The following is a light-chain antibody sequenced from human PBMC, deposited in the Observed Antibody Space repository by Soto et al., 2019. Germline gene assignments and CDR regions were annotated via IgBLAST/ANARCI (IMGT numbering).Light chain of an antibody. J-gene: IGLJ1*01. Sequence: QSALTQLRSVSGSPGQSVTISCTGTSSDVGGYNYVSWYQQHPGKAPKLMIYDVSKRPSGVPDRFSGSKSDNTASLTISGLQAEDEADYYCCSYAGSYTYVFGTGTKLTVL. CDR3: CSYAGSYTYV. CDR2: DVS. CDR1: SSDVGGYNY. V-gene: IGLV2-11*01.